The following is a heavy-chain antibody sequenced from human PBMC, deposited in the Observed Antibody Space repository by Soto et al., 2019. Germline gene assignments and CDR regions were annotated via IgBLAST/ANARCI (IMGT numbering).Heavy chain of an antibody. D-gene: IGHD6-13*01. J-gene: IGHJ6*02. CDR1: GFTFSSYS. CDR2: ISSSSSYI. Sequence: EVQLVESGGGLVKPGGSLRLSCAASGFTFSSYSMNWVRQAPGKGLEWVSSISSSSSYIYYADSVKGRFTISRDNDKNSLYLQMNSLRAEDTAVYYCARDLRAAAGTSYYYGMDVWGQGTTVTVSS. V-gene: IGHV3-21*01. CDR3: ARDLRAAAGTSYYYGMDV.